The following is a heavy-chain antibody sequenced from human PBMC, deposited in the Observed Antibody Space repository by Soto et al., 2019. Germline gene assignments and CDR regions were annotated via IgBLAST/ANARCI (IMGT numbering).Heavy chain of an antibody. V-gene: IGHV3-23*01. CDR1: GFTFSSYA. J-gene: IGHJ4*02. CDR3: AKDKGASVTTAPYYFDY. CDR2: ISGSGGST. D-gene: IGHD4-17*01. Sequence: LRLSCAASGFTFSSYAMSWVRQAPGKGLEWVSAISGSGGSTYYADSVKGRFTISRDNSKNTLYLQMNSLRAEDTAVYYCAKDKGASVTTAPYYFDYWGQGTLVTVSS.